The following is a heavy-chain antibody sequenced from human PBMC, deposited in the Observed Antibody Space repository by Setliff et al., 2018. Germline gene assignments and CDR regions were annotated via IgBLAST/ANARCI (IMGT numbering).Heavy chain of an antibody. CDR3: AREQWLDPPGYYYMDV. J-gene: IGHJ6*03. V-gene: IGHV4-34*12. CDR1: GGSFSGYY. D-gene: IGHD6-19*01. Sequence: NPSETLSLTCAVYGGSFSGYYWSWIRQPPGKRLEWIGEIIHSGSTNYNPSLKSRVTISMDTSKNQFSLKLNSVTAADMAVYYCAREQWLDPPGYYYMDVWAKGTTVTVSS. CDR2: IIHSGST.